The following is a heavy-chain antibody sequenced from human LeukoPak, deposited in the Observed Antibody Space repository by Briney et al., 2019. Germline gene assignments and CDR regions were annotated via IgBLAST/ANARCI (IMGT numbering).Heavy chain of an antibody. CDR3: ARRRQVSWYSPYAFDI. CDR2: IHYGGST. Sequence: SETLSLTCTVSDDSISNYYWSWIRQPPGKGLEWLGNIHYGGSTKTNPSLKSRVTLSVDASKNQFSLKLTSVTAADTAVFYCARRRQVSWYSPYAFDIWGRGTTVTVSS. D-gene: IGHD6-13*01. V-gene: IGHV4-59*08. J-gene: IGHJ3*02. CDR1: DDSISNYY.